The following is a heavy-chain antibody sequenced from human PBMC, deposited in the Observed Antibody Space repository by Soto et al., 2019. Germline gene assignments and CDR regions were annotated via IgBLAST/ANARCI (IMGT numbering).Heavy chain of an antibody. CDR1: GFSFSSYA. Sequence: PGGSLRLSCAASGFSFSSYAMSWVRQAPGKGLEWVSAISGSGGSTYYADSVKGRFTISRDNSKNTLYLQMNSLRAEDTAVYYCAKYTRPCTNGVCYVNDAFDHWGQGTMVTVSS. D-gene: IGHD2-8*01. CDR3: AKYTRPCTNGVCYVNDAFDH. J-gene: IGHJ3*01. V-gene: IGHV3-23*01. CDR2: ISGSGGST.